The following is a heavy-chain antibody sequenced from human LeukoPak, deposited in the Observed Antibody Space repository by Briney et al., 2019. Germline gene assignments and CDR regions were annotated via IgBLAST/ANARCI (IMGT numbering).Heavy chain of an antibody. CDR3: ARPSDDDAFDI. CDR2: IYPGDSDT. CDR1: GYSFTSYW. V-gene: IGHV5-51*01. J-gene: IGHJ3*02. D-gene: IGHD2-21*02. Sequence: GESLKISCKGSGYSFTSYWIGWVREMPGKGLEWMGIIYPGDSDTRYRPSFQGQVTISADKSISTAYLQWSSLKASDTAMYYCARPSDDDAFDIWGQGTMVTVSS.